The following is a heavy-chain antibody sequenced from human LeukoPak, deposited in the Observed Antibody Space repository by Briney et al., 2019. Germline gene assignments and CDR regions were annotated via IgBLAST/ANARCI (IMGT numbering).Heavy chain of an antibody. CDR2: MNPNSGNT. CDR1: GYTFTSYD. D-gene: IGHD3-10*01. V-gene: IGHV1-8*01. CDR3: ARGRVMVRGVIISPLNY. Sequence: ASVKVSCKVSGYTFTSYDINWVRQATGQGLEWMGWMNPNSGNTGYAQKFQGRVTMTRNTSISTAYMELSSLRSEDTAVYYCARGRVMVRGVIISPLNYWGQGTLVTVSS. J-gene: IGHJ4*02.